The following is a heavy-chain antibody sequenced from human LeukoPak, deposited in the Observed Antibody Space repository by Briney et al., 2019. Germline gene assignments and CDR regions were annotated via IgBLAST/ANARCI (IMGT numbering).Heavy chain of an antibody. CDR2: ISSSGNTI. Sequence: PGGSLRLSCAASGFTFSGYEMNWVRQAPGKGLEWVSYISSSGNTIDYADSVKGRFTISRDNAKNSLYLQMKSLRAEDTAVYYCARERGNSFDYWGQGTLVTVSS. CDR3: ARERGNSFDY. J-gene: IGHJ4*02. D-gene: IGHD4-23*01. CDR1: GFTFSGYE. V-gene: IGHV3-48*03.